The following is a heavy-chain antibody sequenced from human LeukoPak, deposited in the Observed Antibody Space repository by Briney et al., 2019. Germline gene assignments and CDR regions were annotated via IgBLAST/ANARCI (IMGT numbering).Heavy chain of an antibody. Sequence: SVKVSCKAAGCGFSSYAISWVRQAPGQGLEWMGRIIPIFGTANYAQKFQGRVTITTDESTSTAYMELSSLRSEDTAVYYCARCGSSSTSCSPAYWGQGTLVTVSS. D-gene: IGHD2-2*01. CDR1: GCGFSSYA. CDR3: ARCGSSSTSCSPAY. J-gene: IGHJ4*02. V-gene: IGHV1-69*05. CDR2: IIPIFGTA.